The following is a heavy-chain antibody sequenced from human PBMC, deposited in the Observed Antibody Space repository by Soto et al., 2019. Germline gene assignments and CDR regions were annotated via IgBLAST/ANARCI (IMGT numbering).Heavy chain of an antibody. D-gene: IGHD3-10*01. CDR1: GFIFNRYG. V-gene: IGHV3-30*18. J-gene: IGHJ4*02. CDR3: AKAVDITVRGVPPSDH. Sequence: QVQLVESGGGVVQPGRSLRLSCGASGFIFNRYGMHWVRQAPGKGLEWVAVISYDGSNKYYADSVKGRFTISRDNSKNMLYLQMNSLRDEDTAVYFWAKAVDITVRGVPPSDHWGQGTLVTVSS. CDR2: ISYDGSNK.